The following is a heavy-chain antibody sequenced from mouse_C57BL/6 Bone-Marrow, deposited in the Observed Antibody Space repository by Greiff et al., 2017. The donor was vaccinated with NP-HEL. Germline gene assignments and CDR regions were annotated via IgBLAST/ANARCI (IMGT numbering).Heavy chain of an antibody. CDR2: INPNNGGT. Sequence: VQLKQSGPELVKPGASVKMSCKASGYTFTDYNMHWVKQSHGKSLEWIGYINPNNGGTSYNQKFKGKATLTVNKSSSTAYMELRSLTSEDSAVYYCAKGSYWYFDVWGTGTTVTVSS. CDR3: AKGSYWYFDV. V-gene: IGHV1-22*01. J-gene: IGHJ1*03. CDR1: GYTFTDYN.